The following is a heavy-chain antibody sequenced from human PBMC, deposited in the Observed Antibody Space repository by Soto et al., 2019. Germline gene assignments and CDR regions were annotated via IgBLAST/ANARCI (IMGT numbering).Heavy chain of an antibody. CDR2: LDQDGSER. J-gene: IGHJ4*02. D-gene: IGHD3-16*01. V-gene: IGHV3-7*01. CDR3: VCGGNFFVY. CDR1: GFTFSTYW. Sequence: EVQLVESGGGLVQPGGSLRLSCAASGFTFSTYWMTWVRRPPGKGLEWVANLDQDGSERYYVDSVRGRFTISRDNAKNSLYLQMTSLRAEYTAVYYCVCGGNFFVYWGQGTLVTVSP.